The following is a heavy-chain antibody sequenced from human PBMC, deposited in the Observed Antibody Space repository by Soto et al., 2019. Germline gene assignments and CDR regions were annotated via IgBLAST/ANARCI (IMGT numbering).Heavy chain of an antibody. Sequence: SETLSLTCTVSGGSMTSNYWTWIRQTPGKGLEWIGYVYYTGITKYNPSLQSRVFMSVETSQNQFSLSLSSLTAADTAVYYCARLRMLEWRLIPTYMDVWGKGITVTVSS. J-gene: IGHJ6*03. V-gene: IGHV4-59*01. CDR3: ARLRMLEWRLIPTYMDV. CDR2: VYYTGIT. CDR1: GGSMTSNY. D-gene: IGHD3-3*01.